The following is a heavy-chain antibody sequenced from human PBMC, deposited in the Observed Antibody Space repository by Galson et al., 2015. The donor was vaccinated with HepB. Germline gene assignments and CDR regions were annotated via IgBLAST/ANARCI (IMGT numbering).Heavy chain of an antibody. V-gene: IGHV3-30*18. CDR3: AKLPYLGYCSSTSCYDY. D-gene: IGHD2-2*01. CDR1: GFTFSSYG. J-gene: IGHJ4*02. CDR2: ISYDGSNK. Sequence: SLRLSCAASGFTFSSYGMHWVRQAPGKGLEWVAVISYDGSNKYYADSVKGRFTISRDNSKNTLYLQMNSLRAEDTAVYYCAKLPYLGYCSSTSCYDYWGQGTLVTVSS.